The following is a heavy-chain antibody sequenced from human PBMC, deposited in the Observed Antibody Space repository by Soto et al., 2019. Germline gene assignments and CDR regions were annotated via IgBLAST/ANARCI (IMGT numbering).Heavy chain of an antibody. CDR2: IFPRDSDT. Sequence: PGESLKISCKGSGYRFKSYWIGWVRQMPGKGPEWMGIIFPRDSDTRYSPSFQGRVTISADESISTAFLQWNSLKASDTATYYCARHRGSAAGTWGWFDPWGQGTLVTVS. D-gene: IGHD6-13*01. CDR3: ARHRGSAAGTWGWFDP. V-gene: IGHV5-51*01. CDR1: GYRFKSYW. J-gene: IGHJ5*02.